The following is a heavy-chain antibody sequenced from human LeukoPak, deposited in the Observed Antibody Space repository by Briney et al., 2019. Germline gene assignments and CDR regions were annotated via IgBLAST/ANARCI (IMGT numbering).Heavy chain of an antibody. CDR1: GYTFTSYG. V-gene: IGHV1-18*01. CDR3: ARTRRWAYCGSDCSDAFDI. J-gene: IGHJ3*02. Sequence: ASVKVSCKASGYTFTSYGISWVRQAPGQGLEWMGWISAYNGNTNYAQKFQGRVTMTRDTSTTTVYMELSSLRSEDTAVYYCARTRRWAYCGSDCSDAFDIWGQGTMVTVSS. D-gene: IGHD2-21*02. CDR2: ISAYNGNT.